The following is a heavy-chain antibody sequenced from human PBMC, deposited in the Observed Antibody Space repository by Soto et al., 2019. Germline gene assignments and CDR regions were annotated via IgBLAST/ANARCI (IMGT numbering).Heavy chain of an antibody. V-gene: IGHV1-18*04. J-gene: IGHJ6*02. CDR1: GYTFTSYG. Sequence: ASVKVSCKASGYTFTSYGISWVRQAPGQGLEWMGWISAYNGNTNYAQKLQGRGTMTTDTSTSTAYMELRSLRSDDTAVYYCARDFRDYNWNYEELYYYYRMDVWGQGTTVTVSS. CDR3: ARDFRDYNWNYEELYYYYRMDV. D-gene: IGHD1-7*01. CDR2: ISAYNGNT.